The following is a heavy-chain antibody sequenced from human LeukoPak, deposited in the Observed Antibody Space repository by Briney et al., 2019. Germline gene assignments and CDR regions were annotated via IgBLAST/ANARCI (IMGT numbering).Heavy chain of an antibody. J-gene: IGHJ6*02. CDR2: ISGSGDRT. D-gene: IGHD3-3*01. V-gene: IGHV3-23*01. CDR1: GFTFSSYG. Sequence: GGSLRLSCAASGFTFSSYGMNWVRQAPGKGLEWVSAISGSGDRTYYADSVRGRFTISRDNSKNSLSLQLSGLRADDTAVYFCAKLLTSGYYSTLYYYGLDVWGPGTTVTVSS. CDR3: AKLLTSGYYSTLYYYGLDV.